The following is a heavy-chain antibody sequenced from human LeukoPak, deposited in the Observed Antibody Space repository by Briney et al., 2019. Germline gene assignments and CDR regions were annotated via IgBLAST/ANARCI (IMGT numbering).Heavy chain of an antibody. CDR1: GGSISSYY. CDR2: IYYSGST. Sequence: SETVSLTRTVSGGSISSYYWSWIRQPPGKGLEWIGYIYYSGSTHYNPSLKSRVTISVDTSKNQFSLKLSSVTAADTAVYYCARVKAYYYGSGSYYWFDPWGQGTLVTVSS. CDR3: ARVKAYYYGSGSYYWFDP. D-gene: IGHD3-10*01. V-gene: IGHV4-59*12. J-gene: IGHJ5*02.